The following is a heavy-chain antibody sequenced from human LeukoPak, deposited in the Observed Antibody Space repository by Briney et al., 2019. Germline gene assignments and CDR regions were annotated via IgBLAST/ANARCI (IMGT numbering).Heavy chain of an antibody. V-gene: IGHV4-30-2*01. Sequence: SETLSLTCTVSGGSISSGGYYWSWIRQPPGKGLEWIGYIYHSGSTYYNPSLKSRVTISVDRSKNQFSLKLSSVTAADTAVYYCARAKADYLGPGYYYYMDVWGKGTTVTVSS. D-gene: IGHD4-11*01. CDR2: IYHSGST. CDR3: ARAKADYLGPGYYYYMDV. J-gene: IGHJ6*03. CDR1: GGSISSGGYY.